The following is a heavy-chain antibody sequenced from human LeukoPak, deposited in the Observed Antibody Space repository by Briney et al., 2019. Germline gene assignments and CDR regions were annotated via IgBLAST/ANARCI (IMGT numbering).Heavy chain of an antibody. V-gene: IGHV3-23*01. CDR2: IGGSGDTT. J-gene: IGHJ4*02. Sequence: GGSLRLSCAASGFTFSNCAMSWVRQAPGKGLEWVSAIGGSGDTTYYADSVKGRFTISRDNSKNTLYLQMNSLRAEDTAVYFCAKRDAANSKGIDYWGQGTLVTVSS. CDR1: GFTFSNCA. D-gene: IGHD4/OR15-4a*01. CDR3: AKRDAANSKGIDY.